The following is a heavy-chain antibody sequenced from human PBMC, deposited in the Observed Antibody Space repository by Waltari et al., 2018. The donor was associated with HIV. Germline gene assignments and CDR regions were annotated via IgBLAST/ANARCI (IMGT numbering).Heavy chain of an antibody. V-gene: IGHV4-39*01. CDR2: IYYSGST. CDR1: GGSISSSSYY. CDR3: ARHVEYSSSSQTKYNWFDP. J-gene: IGHJ5*02. Sequence: QLQLQESGPGLVKPSETLSLTCTVSGGSISSSSYYWGWIRQPPGKGLEWIGSIYYSGSTYYNQALKSRVTISVDTSKNQFSLKLSSVTAADTAVYYCARHVEYSSSSQTKYNWFDPWGQGTLVTVSS. D-gene: IGHD6-6*01.